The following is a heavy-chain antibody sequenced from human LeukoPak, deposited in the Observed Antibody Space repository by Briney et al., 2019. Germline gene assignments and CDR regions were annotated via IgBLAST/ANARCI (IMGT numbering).Heavy chain of an antibody. CDR3: ARDYDFWSGSIPYYYYYGMDV. Sequence: VASVKVSCKASRYTFTSNYIHWVRQAPGQGLEWMGMIYPRDGNTNYAQKLQGRVTMTTDTSTSTAYMELRSLRSDDTAVYYCARDYDFWSGSIPYYYYYGMDVWGQGTTVTVSS. CDR1: RYTFTSNY. CDR2: IYPRDGNT. V-gene: IGHV1-46*01. J-gene: IGHJ6*02. D-gene: IGHD3-3*01.